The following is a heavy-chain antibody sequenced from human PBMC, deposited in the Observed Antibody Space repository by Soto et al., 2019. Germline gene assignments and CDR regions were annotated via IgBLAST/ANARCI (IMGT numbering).Heavy chain of an antibody. CDR2: IYSGGST. J-gene: IGHJ6*02. V-gene: IGHV3-66*01. Sequence: GGSLRLSCAASGFTVSSNYMSWVRQAPGKGLEWVSVIYSGGSTYYADSVKGRFTISRHNSKNTLYLQMNSLRAEDTAVYYCARGCMGATVYYYYGMDVWGQGTTVTVSS. CDR3: ARGCMGATVYYYYGMDV. CDR1: GFTVSSNY. D-gene: IGHD4-17*01.